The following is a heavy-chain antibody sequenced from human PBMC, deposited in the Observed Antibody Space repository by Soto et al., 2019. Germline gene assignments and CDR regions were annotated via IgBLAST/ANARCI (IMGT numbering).Heavy chain of an antibody. CDR2: ISYDGSNK. D-gene: IGHD3-10*01. CDR1: GFPFTSYG. CDR3: VGGQYYFDY. Sequence: QVQLVESGGGVVQPGRSLRLSCVASGFPFTSYGMHWVREAPGKGLEWVAVISYDGSNKYYADSVKGRFTISRDNSKNTLYLQMNRLRPEDTALYYCVGGQYYFDYRGQGTLVTVSS. J-gene: IGHJ4*02. V-gene: IGHV3-30*03.